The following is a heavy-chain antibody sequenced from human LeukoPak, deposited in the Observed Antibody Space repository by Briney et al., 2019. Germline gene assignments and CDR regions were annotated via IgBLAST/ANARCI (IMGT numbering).Heavy chain of an antibody. Sequence: GGSLRLSCAASGFNLNSYMLNWVRQAPGKGLEWVSRINPDGSTTTYADSVKGRFTISRDNAKNTVYLQMNSLRAEDTAVYYCARVLSGSWDWFDPWGQGTLVTVSS. V-gene: IGHV3-74*01. CDR2: INPDGSTT. D-gene: IGHD3-22*01. J-gene: IGHJ5*02. CDR3: ARVLSGSWDWFDP. CDR1: GFNLNSYM.